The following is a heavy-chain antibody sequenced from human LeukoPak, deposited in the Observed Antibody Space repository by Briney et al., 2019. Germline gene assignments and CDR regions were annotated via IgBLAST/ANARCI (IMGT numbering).Heavy chain of an antibody. Sequence: GGPLRLSCAASGFPLSSYSINWVRQAPGKGLEWVSYINIDSITVTYADSVKGRFTISRDNAKNSLYLQMNSLRAEDTAVYYCSTAKFDNWGQGTLVTVSS. J-gene: IGHJ4*02. CDR2: INIDSITV. CDR1: GFPLSSYS. CDR3: STAKFDN. V-gene: IGHV3-48*01.